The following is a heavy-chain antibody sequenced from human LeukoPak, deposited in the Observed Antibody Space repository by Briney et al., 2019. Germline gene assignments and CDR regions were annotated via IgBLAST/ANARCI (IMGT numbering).Heavy chain of an antibody. V-gene: IGHV3-11*01. CDR2: ISSSGSTI. CDR1: GFTFSDYY. J-gene: IGHJ4*02. Sequence: GGSLRLSCAASGFTFSDYYMSWIRQAPGKGLEWVSYISSSGSTIYYADSVKGRFTISRDNAKNSLYLQMNSLRAEDTAVYYCARAYCSSTSCYPYWGQGTLVTVSS. D-gene: IGHD2-2*01. CDR3: ARAYCSSTSCYPY.